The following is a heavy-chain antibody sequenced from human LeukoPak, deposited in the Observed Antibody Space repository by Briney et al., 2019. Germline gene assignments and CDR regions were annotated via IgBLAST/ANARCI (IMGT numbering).Heavy chain of an antibody. CDR2: TYYRSKWYY. CDR1: GDSVSSNDAA. J-gene: IGHJ4*02. V-gene: IGHV6-1*01. Sequence: SQSLSLTCAISGDSVSSNDAAWNWIRQSPSRGLEWLGRTYYRSKWYYDYAVSVKSRITINPDTSKNQFSLQLNSVTPDDTAVFYCAREPSGHSGSFDSWGQGTLVTVSS. D-gene: IGHD4-23*01. CDR3: AREPSGHSGSFDS.